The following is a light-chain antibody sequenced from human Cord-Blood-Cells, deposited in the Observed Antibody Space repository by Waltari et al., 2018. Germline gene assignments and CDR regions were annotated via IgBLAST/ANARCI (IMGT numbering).Light chain of an antibody. V-gene: IGLV2-8*01. J-gene: IGLJ1*01. CDR2: EVS. CDR1: SRDVGGYNL. Sequence: QSALTQPPSASGSPGQSVPIPCTATSRDVGGYNLVSWYQQHPGKAPKLMIYEVSKRPSGVPDRFSGSKSGNTASLTVSGLQAEDEADYYCSSYAGSNNYVFGTGTKVTVL. CDR3: SSYAGSNNYV.